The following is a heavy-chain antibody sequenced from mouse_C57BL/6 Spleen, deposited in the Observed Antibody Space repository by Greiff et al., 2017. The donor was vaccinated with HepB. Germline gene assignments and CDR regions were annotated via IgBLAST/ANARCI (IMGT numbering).Heavy chain of an antibody. J-gene: IGHJ3*01. Sequence: VKLMESGPGLVQPSQSLSITCTVSGFSLTSYGVHWVRQSPGKGLEWLGVIWSGGSTDYNAAFISRLSISKDNSKSQVFFKMNSLQADDTAIYYCAPQGFAYWGQGTLVTVSA. V-gene: IGHV2-2*01. CDR2: IWSGGST. D-gene: IGHD3-2*02. CDR3: APQGFAY. CDR1: GFSLTSYG.